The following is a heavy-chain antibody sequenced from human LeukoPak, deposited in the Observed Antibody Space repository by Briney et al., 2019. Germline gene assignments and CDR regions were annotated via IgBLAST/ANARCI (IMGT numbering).Heavy chain of an antibody. CDR3: AVTYYDFWSGYPDY. CDR1: GGSISSYY. CDR2: IYTSGST. V-gene: IGHV4-4*07. Sequence: SETLSLTCTVSGGSISSYYWSWIRQPAGKGLEWIGRIYTSGSTNYNPSLKSRVTMSVDTSKNQFSLKLSSVTAADTAVYYCAVTYYDFWSGYPDYWGQGTLVTVSS. J-gene: IGHJ4*02. D-gene: IGHD3-3*01.